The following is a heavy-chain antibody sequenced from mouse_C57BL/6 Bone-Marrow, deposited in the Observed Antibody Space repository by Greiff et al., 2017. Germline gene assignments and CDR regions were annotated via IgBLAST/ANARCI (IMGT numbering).Heavy chain of an antibody. CDR1: SYTFTSYW. D-gene: IGHD3-2*02. V-gene: IGHV1-7*01. CDR3: AKGQLMAWFAY. J-gene: IGHJ3*01. Sequence: VQLQQSGAELAKPGASVKLSCKASSYTFTSYWMHWVKQRPGQGLEWIGYINPSSGYTKYNQKFKDKATLTADKSSSTAYMQLSSRTYADSAVYYGAKGQLMAWFAYWGQGTLVTVSA. CDR2: INPSSGYT.